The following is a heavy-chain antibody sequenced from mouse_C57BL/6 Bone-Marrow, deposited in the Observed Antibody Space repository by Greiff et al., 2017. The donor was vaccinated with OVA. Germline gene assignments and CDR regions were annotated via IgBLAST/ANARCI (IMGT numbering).Heavy chain of an antibody. CDR3: ASDYYGSSHFDY. J-gene: IGHJ2*01. D-gene: IGHD1-1*01. Sequence: QVHVKQSGAELARPGASVKLSCKASGYTFTSYGISWVKQRTGQGLEWIGEIYPRSGNTYYNEKFKGKATLTADKSSSTAYMELRSLTSEDSAVYCCASDYYGSSHFDYWGQGTTLTVSS. CDR2: IYPRSGNT. V-gene: IGHV1-81*01. CDR1: GYTFTSYG.